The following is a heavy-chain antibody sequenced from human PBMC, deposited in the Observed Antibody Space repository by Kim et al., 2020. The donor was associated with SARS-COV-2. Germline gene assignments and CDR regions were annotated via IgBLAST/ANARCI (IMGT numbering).Heavy chain of an antibody. J-gene: IGHJ6*02. CDR2: MRGGGGST. CDR3: AKVLNCKDGRGMAA. CDR1: GFTFSNYA. Sequence: GGSLRLSCVASGFTFSNYAMSWVRQAPGKGLEWVSAMRGGGGSTYYAASVKGRFTISRDYSKNTLYLQMNTLGADDTAVYYGAKVLNCKDGRGMAAWGQG. D-gene: IGHD2-15*01. V-gene: IGHV3-23*01.